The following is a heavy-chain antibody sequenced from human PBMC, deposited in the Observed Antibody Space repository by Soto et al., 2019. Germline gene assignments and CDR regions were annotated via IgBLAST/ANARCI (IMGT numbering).Heavy chain of an antibody. CDR3: AKEGGPIADSGFDP. CDR2: INPNSGGT. Sequence: GASVKVSCKASGYTFTGYYMHWVRQAPGQGLEWMGWINPNSGGTNYAQKFQGWVTMTRDTSISTAYMELSRLRSDDTAVYYCAKEGGPIADSGFDPWGQGTLVTVSS. J-gene: IGHJ5*02. CDR1: GYTFTGYY. D-gene: IGHD6-13*01. V-gene: IGHV1-2*04.